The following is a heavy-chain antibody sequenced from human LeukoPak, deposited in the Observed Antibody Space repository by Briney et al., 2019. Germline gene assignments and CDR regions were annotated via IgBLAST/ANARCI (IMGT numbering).Heavy chain of an antibody. CDR1: GFTFSDHY. Sequence: GGSLRLSCAASGFTFSDHYIDWVRQAPGKGLEWVGRARNRRKEYSTKYAASVKGRFTFSRDDSENTVYLQMNSLKTEDTAVYFCARIMRVDYGTYYFDYWGPGTLVTVSS. D-gene: IGHD4/OR15-4a*01. CDR3: ARIMRVDYGTYYFDY. CDR2: ARNRRKEYST. V-gene: IGHV3-72*01. J-gene: IGHJ4*02.